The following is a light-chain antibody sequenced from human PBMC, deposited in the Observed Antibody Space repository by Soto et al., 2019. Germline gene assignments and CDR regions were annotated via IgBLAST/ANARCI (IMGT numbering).Light chain of an antibody. CDR2: KAS. CDR3: QQYNSFSLT. J-gene: IGKJ4*01. V-gene: IGKV1-5*03. CDR1: QNIFSW. Sequence: DIQMTQSPSTLSASVGDRVTITCRASQNIFSWLAWYQQKPGKAPKLLIYKASSLETGVPSRFSGSGSGTEFTLTISSLQPDDFATYYCQQYNSFSLTFGGGTKVEIK.